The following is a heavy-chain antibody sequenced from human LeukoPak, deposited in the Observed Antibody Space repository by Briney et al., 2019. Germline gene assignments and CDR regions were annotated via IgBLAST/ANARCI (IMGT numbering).Heavy chain of an antibody. V-gene: IGHV3-74*01. D-gene: IGHD3-16*01. Sequence: GGSLRLSCAASGFTFSSYWMNWVRQAPGKGLVWVSRIASDGSSTTYADSVKGRFSISRDNAKNSLYLQMSNLRAEDTAVYFCARGGGLDVWGQGATVTVSS. CDR1: GFTFSSYW. J-gene: IGHJ6*02. CDR2: IASDGSST. CDR3: ARGGGLDV.